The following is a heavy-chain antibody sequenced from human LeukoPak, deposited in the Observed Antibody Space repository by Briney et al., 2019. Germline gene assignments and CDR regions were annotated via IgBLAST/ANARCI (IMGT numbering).Heavy chain of an antibody. J-gene: IGHJ4*02. CDR3: ASHLDYNKPLC. V-gene: IGHV3-48*03. Sequence: GGSLRLSCAASGFTFSSYEMNWVRQAPGKGLEWVSYISSRGSTTYHADSVKGRFTISRDNAKNSLYLQMNSLRAEDTAAYYCASHLDYNKPLCWGQGTLVTVSS. CDR1: GFTFSSYE. D-gene: IGHD4-11*01. CDR2: ISSRGSTT.